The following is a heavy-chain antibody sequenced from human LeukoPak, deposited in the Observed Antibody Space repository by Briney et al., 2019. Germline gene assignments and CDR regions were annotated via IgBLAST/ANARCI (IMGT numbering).Heavy chain of an antibody. Sequence: GGSLRLSCAASGFTNDKYWMDLVRQATGKGLEWVAQINQDGRVKQYVDSVKGRFTISRDNAKNLVSLQMSNLRAEDTAVYYCARGSDYSNGNIYEDDFEYWGQGTLVTVSS. CDR3: ARGSDYSNGNIYEDDFEY. V-gene: IGHV3-7*01. CDR1: GFTNDKYW. J-gene: IGHJ4*02. D-gene: IGHD2-8*01. CDR2: INQDGRVK.